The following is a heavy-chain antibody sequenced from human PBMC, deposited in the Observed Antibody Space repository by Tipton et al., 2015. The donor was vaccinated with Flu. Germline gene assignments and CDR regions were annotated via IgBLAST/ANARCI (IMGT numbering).Heavy chain of an antibody. CDR1: GGSFSGYY. CDR2: INHSGST. Sequence: TLSLTCAVYGGSFSGYYWSWIRQPPGKGLEWIGEINHSGSTYYNPSIKSRVTISVDTSKNQFSLKLSSVTAADTAVYYCARANYYDSYPYFYGIDVWGQGTTVTVSS. D-gene: IGHD3-22*01. V-gene: IGHV4-34*01. CDR3: ARANYYDSYPYFYGIDV. J-gene: IGHJ6*02.